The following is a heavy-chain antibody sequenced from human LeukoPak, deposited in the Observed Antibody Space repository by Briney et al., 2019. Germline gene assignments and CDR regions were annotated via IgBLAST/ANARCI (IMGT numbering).Heavy chain of an antibody. V-gene: IGHV5-51*01. CDR2: IYPGDSDT. D-gene: IGHD3-10*01. CDR1: GYSFTSYW. J-gene: IGHJ4*02. Sequence: GESLKISCKGSGYSFTSYWIGWVRPMPGKGLEWMGIIYPGDSDTRYSPSFQGQVTISADKSISTAYLQWSSLKASDTAMYYCARLPDYYGSGSYPDYWGQGTLVTVSS. CDR3: ARLPDYYGSGSYPDY.